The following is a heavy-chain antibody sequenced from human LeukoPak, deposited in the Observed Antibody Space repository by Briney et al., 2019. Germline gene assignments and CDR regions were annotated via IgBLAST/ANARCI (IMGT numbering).Heavy chain of an antibody. CDR1: GGSISSYS. CDR2: IFTSGST. J-gene: IGHJ4*02. CDR3: SSSGSHSGENFDY. D-gene: IGHD4-23*01. V-gene: IGHV4-4*07. Sequence: PSETLSLTCTVSGGSISSYSWTWIRQPAGKGLEWVGRIFTSGSTNYNPSLKGRVTISVDTSKNQLSLKMTSVTAADTAVYYCSSSGSHSGENFDYWGQGTLVTVSS.